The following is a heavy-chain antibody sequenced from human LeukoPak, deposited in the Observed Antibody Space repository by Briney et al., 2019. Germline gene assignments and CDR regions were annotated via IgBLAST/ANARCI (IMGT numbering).Heavy chain of an antibody. CDR2: IRQDGGDK. CDR3: AKRPSDYGDYVSYFDY. J-gene: IGHJ4*02. CDR1: GFTFSNFW. D-gene: IGHD4-17*01. V-gene: IGHV3-7*01. Sequence: GGSLRLSCAASGFTFSNFWMTWVRQAPGKGPEWLATIRQDGGDKWYLDSVKGRFTISRDNSKDTLYLQMNSLRAEDTAVYYCAKRPSDYGDYVSYFDYWGQGTLVTVSS.